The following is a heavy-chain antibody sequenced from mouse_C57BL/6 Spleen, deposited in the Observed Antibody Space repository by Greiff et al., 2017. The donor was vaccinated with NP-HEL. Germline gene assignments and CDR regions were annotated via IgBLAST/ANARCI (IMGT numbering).Heavy chain of an antibody. CDR1: GYSFTGYF. V-gene: IGHV1-20*01. Sequence: EVKLVESGPELVKPGDSVKISCKASGYSFTGYFMNWVMQSHGKSLEWIGRINPYNGDTFYNQKFKGKATLTVDKSSSTAHMELRSLTSEDSAVYYCARGPTVVAHYFDYWGQGTTLTVSS. CDR2: INPYNGDT. D-gene: IGHD1-1*01. J-gene: IGHJ2*01. CDR3: ARGPTVVAHYFDY.